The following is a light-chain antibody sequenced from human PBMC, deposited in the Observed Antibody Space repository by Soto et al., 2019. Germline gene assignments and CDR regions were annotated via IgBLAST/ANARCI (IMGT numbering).Light chain of an antibody. V-gene: IGKV1-39*01. CDR3: QQLFMYPPT. CDR2: AAS. CDR1: QSITRY. J-gene: IGKJ3*01. Sequence: DIQMTQSPSSLSASVGDRVTITCRASQSITRYLNWYQQKPGKAPELLMFAASNLESGVPPRFSGSGSETDFSLTISSLQPEDFATYYCQQLFMYPPTFGPGTKVDIK.